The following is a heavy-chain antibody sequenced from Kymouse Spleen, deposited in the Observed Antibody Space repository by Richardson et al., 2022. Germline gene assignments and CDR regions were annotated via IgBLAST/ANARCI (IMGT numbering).Heavy chain of an antibody. CDR3: AKDLYRYNWNYPHYYGMDV. CDR1: GFTFDDYA. Sequence: EVQLVESGGGLVQPGRSLRLSCAASGFTFDDYAMHWVRQAPGKGLEWVSGISWNSGSIGYADSVKGRFTISRDNAKNSLYLQMNSLRAEDTALYYCAKDLYRYNWNYPHYYGMDVWGQGTTVTVSS. J-gene: IGHJ6*02. D-gene: IGHD1-7*01. CDR2: ISWNSGSI. V-gene: IGHV3-9*01.